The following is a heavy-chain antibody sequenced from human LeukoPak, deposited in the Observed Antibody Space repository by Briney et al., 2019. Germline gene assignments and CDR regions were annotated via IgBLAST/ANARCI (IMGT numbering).Heavy chain of an antibody. D-gene: IGHD6-6*01. V-gene: IGHV4-4*09. CDR1: GDSISSYY. CDR2: IYTSGGT. Sequence: SETLSLTCTVSGDSISSYYWSWIRQPPGKGLEWIGYIYTSGGTNDIPSLKSRVTISIDTSKNQFPLKLRSVTAADSAVYYCPRLTRLSTSPDRYYLDYWGQGTLVTVSS. J-gene: IGHJ4*02. CDR3: PRLTRLSTSPDRYYLDY.